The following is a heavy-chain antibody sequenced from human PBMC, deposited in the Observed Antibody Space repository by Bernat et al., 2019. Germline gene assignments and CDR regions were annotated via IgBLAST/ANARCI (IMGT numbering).Heavy chain of an antibody. Sequence: QVQLQESGPGLVKPSGTLSLTCAVSGGSISSSNYWSWIRQPPGKGLEWIAYIYYSGSTNYNPSLTSRVTISIDTSKKQFSLRLTSVTAADTAVYYCARRVGNSDYFDYWGQGTLVTVSS. CDR2: IYYSGST. D-gene: IGHD4-23*01. V-gene: IGHV4-59*08. CDR3: ARRVGNSDYFDY. J-gene: IGHJ4*02. CDR1: GGSISSSNY.